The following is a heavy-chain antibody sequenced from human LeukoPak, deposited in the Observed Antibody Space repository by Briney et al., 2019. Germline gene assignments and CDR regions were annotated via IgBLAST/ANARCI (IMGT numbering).Heavy chain of an antibody. D-gene: IGHD6-13*01. CDR2: INPSGGST. J-gene: IGHJ5*02. Sequence: ASVKVSCKASGYTFTSYYMHWVRQAPGQGLEGMGIINPSGGSTSYAQKFQGRVTITRDTSTSTVYMELSSLRSEDPAVYYCARVGIAAAGTRWFDPWGQGTLVTVS. V-gene: IGHV1-46*01. CDR3: ARVGIAAAGTRWFDP. CDR1: GYTFTSYY.